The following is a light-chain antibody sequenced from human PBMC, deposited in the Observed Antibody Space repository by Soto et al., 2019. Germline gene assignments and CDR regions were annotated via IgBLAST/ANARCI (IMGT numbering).Light chain of an antibody. CDR1: QSVSSY. CDR2: DAS. V-gene: IGKV3-11*01. Sequence: VMTQSTVILSVSPGERATLSCRASQSVSSYLAWYQQKPGQAPRLLIYDASNRATGIPARFSGSGSGTDFTLTISSLEPEDFAVYYCQQRSNWPRTFGQGTKVDIK. J-gene: IGKJ1*01. CDR3: QQRSNWPRT.